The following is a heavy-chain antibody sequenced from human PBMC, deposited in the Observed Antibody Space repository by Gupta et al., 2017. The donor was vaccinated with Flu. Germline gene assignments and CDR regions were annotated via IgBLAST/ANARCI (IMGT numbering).Heavy chain of an antibody. J-gene: IGHJ4*02. V-gene: IGHV4-61*02. CDR3: ARGSLVRRVDEWLFFDY. CDR2: IYTSGST. D-gene: IGHD3-3*01. CDR1: GGSISSGSYY. Sequence: QVQLQESGPGLVKLSQTLSLTCTVSGGSISSGSYYWSWIRQPAGKGLEWIGRIYTSGSTNYNPSLKSRVTISVDTSKNQFSLKLSSVTAADTAVYYCARGSLVRRVDEWLFFDYWGQGTLVTVSS.